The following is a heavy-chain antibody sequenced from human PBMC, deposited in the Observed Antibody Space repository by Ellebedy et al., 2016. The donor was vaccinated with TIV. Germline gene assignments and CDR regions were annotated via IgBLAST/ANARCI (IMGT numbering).Heavy chain of an antibody. CDR3: ARDFGDYAWYFDL. J-gene: IGHJ2*01. D-gene: IGHD4-17*01. Sequence: SETLSLXXSVSGGSISSYYWNWIRQPPGKGLEWIGYIHYTGSTYYNPSLRSRLTMSVDTSKNQFSLMLSSVTAADTAVYFCARDFGDYAWYFDLWGRGTLVTVSS. CDR1: GGSISSYY. CDR2: IHYTGST. V-gene: IGHV4-30-4*01.